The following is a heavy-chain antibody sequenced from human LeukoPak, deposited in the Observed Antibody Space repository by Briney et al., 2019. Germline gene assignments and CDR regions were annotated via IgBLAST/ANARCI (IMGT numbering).Heavy chain of an antibody. V-gene: IGHV1-2*02. CDR1: GYTFTGYY. D-gene: IGHD1-26*01. Sequence: ASVKVSCKASGYTFTGYYMHWVRQAPGQGLEWMEWINPNSGGTNYAQKFQGRVTMTRDTSISTAYMELSRLRSDDTAVYYCARPEPGGGSGSYQGAFDYWGQGTLVTVSS. J-gene: IGHJ4*02. CDR2: INPNSGGT. CDR3: ARPEPGGGSGSYQGAFDY.